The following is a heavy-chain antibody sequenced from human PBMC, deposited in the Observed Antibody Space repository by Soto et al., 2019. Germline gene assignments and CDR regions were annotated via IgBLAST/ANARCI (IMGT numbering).Heavy chain of an antibody. CDR1: GFSFSAFS. D-gene: IGHD2-2*02. V-gene: IGHV3-48*02. CDR3: AREGGRHCSPTRCYNAFDI. J-gene: IGHJ3*02. CDR2: ISSTSSTI. Sequence: EVQLVESGGGLVQPGGSLRLSCASSGFSFSAFSMNWVRQAPGKGLEWISYISSTSSTIYYADSVKCRFTISRDNAKNSLYLQMNSLRDEDTAVYYCAREGGRHCSPTRCYNAFDIWGLGTMVTVSS.